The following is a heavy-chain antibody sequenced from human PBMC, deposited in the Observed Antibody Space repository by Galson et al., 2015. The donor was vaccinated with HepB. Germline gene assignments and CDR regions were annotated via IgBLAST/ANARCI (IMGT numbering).Heavy chain of an antibody. D-gene: IGHD2-15*01. V-gene: IGHV3-30-3*01. CDR1: GFTFSSYA. J-gene: IGHJ6*02. Sequence: SLRLSCAASGFTFSSYAMHWVRQAPGKGLESVAVISYDGSNKYYADSVKGRFTISRDNSKNTLYLQMNSLRAEDTAVYYCAREEKVYCSSGSCYSFGDYYYGMDVWGQGTTVTVSS. CDR2: ISYDGSNK. CDR3: AREEKVYCSSGSCYSFGDYYYGMDV.